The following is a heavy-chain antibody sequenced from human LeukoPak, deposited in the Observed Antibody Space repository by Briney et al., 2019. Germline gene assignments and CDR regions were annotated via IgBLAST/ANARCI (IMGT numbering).Heavy chain of an antibody. CDR2: MNPNSGNT. CDR1: GYTFTSYD. Sequence: ASVKVSCKASGYTFTSYDINWVRQATGQGLEWMGWMNPNSGNTGYAQKFQGRVTMTRNTSISTAYMELNSLRAEDTAVYYCANMDGFGELTDYYYGMDVWGQGTTVTVSS. J-gene: IGHJ6*02. V-gene: IGHV1-8*01. D-gene: IGHD3-10*01. CDR3: ANMDGFGELTDYYYGMDV.